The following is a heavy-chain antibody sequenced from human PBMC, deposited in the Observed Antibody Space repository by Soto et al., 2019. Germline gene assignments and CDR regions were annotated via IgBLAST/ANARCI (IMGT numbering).Heavy chain of an antibody. CDR3: ARLEWRYFYDARGQFTH. D-gene: IGHD3-3*01. CDR2: IYPGDSDT. V-gene: IGHV5-51*01. CDR1: GYAFPLHW. Sequence: ESLKLSCKTYGYAFPLHWIALVRQMPGKGLEWMGVIYPGDSDTRYSPPFQGHVTISADKSTGTAYLQWSSLKASDTARYYCARLEWRYFYDARGQFTHWGQGTCVTVSS. J-gene: IGHJ4*02.